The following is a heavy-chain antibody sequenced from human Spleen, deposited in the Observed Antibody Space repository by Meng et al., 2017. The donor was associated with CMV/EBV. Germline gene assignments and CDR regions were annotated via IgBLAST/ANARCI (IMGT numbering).Heavy chain of an antibody. Sequence: YTSSWVRQAPGQGLEWMGRIIPILGIANYAQKFQGRVTITADKSTSTAYMELSSLRSEDTAVYYCARIERRRILKYCGSDCSTTDYWGQGTLVTVSS. CDR2: IIPILGIA. CDR3: ARIERRRILKYCGSDCSTTDY. D-gene: IGHD2-21*02. V-gene: IGHV1-69*02. CDR1: YT. J-gene: IGHJ4*02.